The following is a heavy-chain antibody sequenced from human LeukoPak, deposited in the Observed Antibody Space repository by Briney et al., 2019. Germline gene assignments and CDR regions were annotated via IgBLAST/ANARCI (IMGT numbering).Heavy chain of an antibody. Sequence: ASVKVSCKASGYTFTSYYMHWVRQAPGQGLEWTGLINPTGGSTGYAQKFQGRVTMTRDMSTSTVYMELSSLRSEDTAVYYCARRGRVRGVIISASGLDYWGQGTLVTVSS. CDR2: INPTGGST. V-gene: IGHV1-46*01. CDR1: GYTFTSYY. J-gene: IGHJ4*02. CDR3: ARRGRVRGVIISASGLDY. D-gene: IGHD3-10*01.